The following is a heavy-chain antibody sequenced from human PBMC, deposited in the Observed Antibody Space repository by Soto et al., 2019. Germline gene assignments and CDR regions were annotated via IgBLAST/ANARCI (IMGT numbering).Heavy chain of an antibody. CDR3: AHTKGIDYDILTGYFR. CDR2: IYWNDDK. V-gene: IGHV2-5*01. J-gene: IGHJ4*02. D-gene: IGHD3-9*01. Sequence: QITLKESGPTLVKPTQTLTLTCTFSGFSLSTSGVGVGWIRQPPGKALEWLALIYWNDDKRYSPSLKSRLTITKDTSKNQVVLTMTNMDPVDTATYYCAHTKGIDYDILTGYFRWGQGTLVTVYS. CDR1: GFSLSTSGVG.